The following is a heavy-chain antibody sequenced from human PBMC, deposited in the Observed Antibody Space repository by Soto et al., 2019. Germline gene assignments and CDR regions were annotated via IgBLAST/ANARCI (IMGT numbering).Heavy chain of an antibody. CDR2: IIPIFGTA. J-gene: IGHJ6*02. D-gene: IGHD2-2*01. CDR1: GGTFSSYA. CDR3: ARDCSSTSCYPRDYYYGMDV. V-gene: IGHV1-69*13. Sequence: EASVKVSCKASGGTFSSYAISWVRQAPGQGLEWMGGIIPIFGTANYAQKFQGRVTITADESTSTAYMELSSLRSEDTAVYYCARDCSSTSCYPRDYYYGMDVWGQGTTVTVSS.